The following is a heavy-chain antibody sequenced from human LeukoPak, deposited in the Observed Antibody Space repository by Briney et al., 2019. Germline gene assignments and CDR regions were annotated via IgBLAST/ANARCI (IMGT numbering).Heavy chain of an antibody. CDR3: ARPLMYYYGSETYFWFDP. J-gene: IGHJ5*02. V-gene: IGHV3-7*01. D-gene: IGHD3-10*01. Sequence: PGGSLRLSCAASGFTSSSYWMSWVRQAPGKGLEWVANIKQDGSEKYYVDSVKGRFTISRDNAKNSLSLQMNSLRAEDTAVYYCARPLMYYYGSETYFWFDPWGQGTLVTVSS. CDR1: GFTSSSYW. CDR2: IKQDGSEK.